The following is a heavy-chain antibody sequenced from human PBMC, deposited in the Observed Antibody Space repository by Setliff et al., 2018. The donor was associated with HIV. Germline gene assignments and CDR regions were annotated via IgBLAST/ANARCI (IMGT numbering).Heavy chain of an antibody. Sequence: SETLSLTCTVSGGSIRSGSYYWTWIRQPAGKGPEWIGHIYTNGYTNYNPSLKSRVTISVDTSRDQFSLQLTSVTAADTAGYYCARAPPGIQNDAFDVWGQGTMVTVSS. CDR3: ARAPPGIQNDAFDV. CDR1: GGSIRSGSYY. CDR2: IYTNGYT. V-gene: IGHV4-61*09. J-gene: IGHJ3*01.